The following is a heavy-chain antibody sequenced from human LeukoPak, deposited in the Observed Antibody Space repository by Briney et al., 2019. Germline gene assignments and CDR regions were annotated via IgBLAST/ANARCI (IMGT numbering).Heavy chain of an antibody. D-gene: IGHD4-23*01. CDR2: IYYSGST. J-gene: IGHJ4*02. V-gene: IGHV4-39*01. CDR3: ARQTTVVTPDFDY. CDR1: GGSISSSSYY. Sequence: PSETLSLTCTVSGGSISSSSYYWGWIRQPPGKGLEWIGSIYYSGSTYYNPSLKSRVTISVDTSKNQFSLKLSSVTAAHTAVYYCARQTTVVTPDFDYWGQGTLVTVSS.